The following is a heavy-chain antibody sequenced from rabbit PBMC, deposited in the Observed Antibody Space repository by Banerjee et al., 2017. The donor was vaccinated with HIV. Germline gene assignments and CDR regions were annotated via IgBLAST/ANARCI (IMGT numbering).Heavy chain of an antibody. J-gene: IGHJ3*01. CDR1: GLDFSSKYY. CDR3: ARAPYNPFRLDL. Sequence: QSLEESGGDLVKPGASLTLTCTASGLDFSSKYYMCWVRLAPGKGLELSACIYADSIVNTWYASWAKGRFTISKTSSTTVTLQMTSLTAADTATYFCARAPYNPFRLDLWGQGTLVTVS. V-gene: IGHV1S40*01. D-gene: IGHD1-1*01. CDR2: IYADSIVNT.